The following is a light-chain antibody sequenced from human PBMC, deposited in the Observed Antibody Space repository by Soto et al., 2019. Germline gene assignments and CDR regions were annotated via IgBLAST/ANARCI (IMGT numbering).Light chain of an antibody. V-gene: IGLV1-40*01. Sequence: QPVLAQPPSVSGAPGQRVTISCTGSSSTIGAGYDVNWYQQLPRTAPKLLMYGNTNRPSGVPDRFSGSKSGTSASLAIAGLQAEDEAEYYCQSYDSTLSGRVFGGGTKLTVL. CDR1: SSTIGAGYD. CDR2: GNT. CDR3: QSYDSTLSGRV. J-gene: IGLJ3*02.